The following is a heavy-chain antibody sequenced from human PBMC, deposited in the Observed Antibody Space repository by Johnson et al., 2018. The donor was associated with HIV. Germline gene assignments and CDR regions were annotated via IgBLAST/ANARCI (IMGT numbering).Heavy chain of an antibody. J-gene: IGHJ3*02. V-gene: IGHV3-30*02. Sequence: QVQLVESGGGLVKPGGSLRLSCAASGFTFSSNGMHWVRQAPGKGLEWVAFIRFDGSNKYYADSVKGRFTISRDNSKNTLYLQMNSLRAEDTAVYFCARAKGYYDSSGYYLIDAFDIWGQGTMVTVSS. D-gene: IGHD3-22*01. CDR1: GFTFSSNG. CDR2: IRFDGSNK. CDR3: ARAKGYYDSSGYYLIDAFDI.